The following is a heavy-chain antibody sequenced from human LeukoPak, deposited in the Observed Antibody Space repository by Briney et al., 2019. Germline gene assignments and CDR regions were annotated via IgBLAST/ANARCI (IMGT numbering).Heavy chain of an antibody. CDR2: IYYSGST. CDR1: GGSISSYY. D-gene: IGHD3-16*01. J-gene: IGHJ4*02. CDR3: ARDPTFRINYLDY. Sequence: SETLSLTCTVSGGSISSYYWSWIRQPPGKGLEWIGCIYYSGSTNYNPSLKSRVTISVDTSKNQFSLKLSSVTAADTAVYYCARDPTFRINYLDYWGQGTMVTVSS. V-gene: IGHV4-59*12.